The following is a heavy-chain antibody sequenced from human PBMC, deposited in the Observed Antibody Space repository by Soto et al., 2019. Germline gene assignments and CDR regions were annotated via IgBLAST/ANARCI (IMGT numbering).Heavy chain of an antibody. CDR2: ISSSTSHT. D-gene: IGHD3-22*01. J-gene: IGHJ6*02. CDR3: ARLVVVIPQGYYYAMDV. CDR1: GFTFSDYY. Sequence: GGSLRLSCAVSGFTFSDYYMTWIRQAPGKGLEWVSYISSSTSHTNYADSVKGRFTISRDNAKNSLFLQMNSLRDEDTAVYYCARLVVVIPQGYYYAMDVWGQGPTVTVS. V-gene: IGHV3-11*06.